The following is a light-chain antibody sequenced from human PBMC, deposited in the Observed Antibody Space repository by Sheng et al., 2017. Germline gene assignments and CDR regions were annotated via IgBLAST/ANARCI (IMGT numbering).Light chain of an antibody. CDR2: DVS. J-gene: IGLJ3*02. CDR3: SSYSSSSTLGV. V-gene: IGLV2-14*03. CDR1: SSDVGAYNY. Sequence: QSALTQPASVSGSPGQSITISCTGTSSDVGAYNYVSWYQQQSGKAPKLVIYDVSNRPSGVSNRFSGSKSGNTASLTISGVQAEDEADYFCSSYSSSSTLGVFGGGTKLTVL.